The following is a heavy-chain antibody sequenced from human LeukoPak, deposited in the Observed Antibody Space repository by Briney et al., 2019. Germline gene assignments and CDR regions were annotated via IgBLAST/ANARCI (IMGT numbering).Heavy chain of an antibody. CDR1: GFTFSSYG. CDR2: IRYDGSNK. CDR3: AREAVYVYYDSSGIDY. Sequence: GSLRLSCAASGFTFSSYGMHWVHQAPGKGLEWVAVIRYDGSNKYYADSVKGRFTISRDNSKNTLYLQMNSLRAEDTAVYYCAREAVYVYYDSSGIDYWGQGTLVTVSS. J-gene: IGHJ4*02. V-gene: IGHV3-33*01. D-gene: IGHD3-22*01.